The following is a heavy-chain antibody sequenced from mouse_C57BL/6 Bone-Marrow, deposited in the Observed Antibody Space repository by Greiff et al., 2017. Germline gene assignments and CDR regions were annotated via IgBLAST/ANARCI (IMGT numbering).Heavy chain of an antibody. J-gene: IGHJ1*03. D-gene: IGHD1-1*01. Sequence: VQVVESGAELARPGASVKLSCKASGYTFTSYGISWVKQRTGQGLEWIGEIYPRSGNTYYNEKFKGKATLTADKSSSTAYMELRSLTSEDSAVYFCARRGIYYGSSYYWYFDVWGTGTTVTVSS. CDR2: IYPRSGNT. CDR1: GYTFTSYG. V-gene: IGHV1-81*01. CDR3: ARRGIYYGSSYYWYFDV.